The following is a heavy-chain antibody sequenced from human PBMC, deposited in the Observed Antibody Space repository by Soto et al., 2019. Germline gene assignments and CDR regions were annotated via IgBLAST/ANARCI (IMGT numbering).Heavy chain of an antibody. D-gene: IGHD6-13*01. J-gene: IGHJ6*02. CDR3: GFAGTGRGGEIDV. V-gene: IGHV3-7*05. CDR1: GIILSGHW. Sequence: GGSLRLSCAASGIILSGHWMCWVRQAPGKGLEWVANIKDDGSEKYYVDSVKGRFTISRDNAKNSLYLQMNSLRADDTAVYYCGFAGTGRGGEIDVWGQGTTVTVSS. CDR2: IKDDGSEK.